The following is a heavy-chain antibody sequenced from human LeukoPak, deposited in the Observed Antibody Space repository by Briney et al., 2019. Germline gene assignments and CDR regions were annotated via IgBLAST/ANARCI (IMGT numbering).Heavy chain of an antibody. J-gene: IGHJ3*02. CDR1: GASISAFH. CDR2: IYSSGST. CDR3: ARHIHSSWQPNAFDI. Sequence: SETLSLTCTVSGASISAFHWTWFRQPAGKGLEWIGLIYSSGSTLFNPSLKSRVTISVDTSKNQFSLKLSSVTAADTAVYYCARHIHSSWQPNAFDIWGQGTMVTVSS. D-gene: IGHD6-13*01. V-gene: IGHV4-4*07.